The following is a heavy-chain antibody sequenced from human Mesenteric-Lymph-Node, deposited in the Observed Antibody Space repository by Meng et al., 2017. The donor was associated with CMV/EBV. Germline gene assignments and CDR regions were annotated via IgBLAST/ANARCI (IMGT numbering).Heavy chain of an antibody. D-gene: IGHD2-2*01. CDR3: ASVCSSTSCYYYYGMDV. CDR2: IFNSGRT. CDR1: GFTFSDYY. V-gene: IGHV4-34*12. Sequence: ESLKISCVASGFTFSDYYMIWIRQAPGEGLEWIGSIFNSGRTSYNPSLKSRVTISVDTSKNQFSLKLSSVTAADTAVYYCASVCSSTSCYYYYGMDVWGQGTTVTVSS. J-gene: IGHJ6*02.